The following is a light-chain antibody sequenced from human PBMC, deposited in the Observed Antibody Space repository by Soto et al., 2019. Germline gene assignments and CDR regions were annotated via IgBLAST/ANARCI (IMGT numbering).Light chain of an antibody. J-gene: IGKJ1*01. CDR1: QSVSNNY. CDR3: QQYGRSGT. CDR2: GAS. V-gene: IGKV3-20*01. Sequence: LKLSTGIWSLSTGESAILSGRASQSVSNNYLAWYQQKPGQAPRLLIYGASNRATGIPDRFSGSGSGTDFTLTISRLEPEDFAVYYCQQYGRSGTFGQGTKVDI.